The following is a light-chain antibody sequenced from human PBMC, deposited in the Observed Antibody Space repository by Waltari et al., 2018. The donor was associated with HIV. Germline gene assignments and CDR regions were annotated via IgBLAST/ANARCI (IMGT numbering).Light chain of an antibody. Sequence: QSVLTQPPSASGTPGQRVTISCSGSSSNIGSNTVNWYLQLPGTAPKLLIYCNIQRPSGVPDRFSGSKAGTSASLAISGLQSEDEADYYCAAWDDSLAWVFGGGTKLTVL. J-gene: IGLJ3*02. CDR3: AAWDDSLAWV. V-gene: IGLV1-44*01. CDR1: SSNIGSNT. CDR2: CNI.